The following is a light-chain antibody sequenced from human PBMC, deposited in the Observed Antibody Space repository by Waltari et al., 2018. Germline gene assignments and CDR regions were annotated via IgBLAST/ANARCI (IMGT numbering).Light chain of an antibody. Sequence: DIQMTQSPSYVSASVGDRVTFTCRASQDISDALAWFQQKPGKAPRLLIAAASRLESGVPSRFSGTGSGTDFTLAISSLLPEDFATYYCQQAYSFPITFGQGTRLDI. CDR3: QQAYSFPIT. CDR1: QDISDA. CDR2: AAS. V-gene: IGKV1-12*01. J-gene: IGKJ5*01.